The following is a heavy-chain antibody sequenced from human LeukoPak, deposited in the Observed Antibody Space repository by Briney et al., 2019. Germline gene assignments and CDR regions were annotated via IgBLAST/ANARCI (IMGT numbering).Heavy chain of an antibody. D-gene: IGHD3-22*01. Sequence: ASVKVSCKASGNTFTNYAMNWVRQAPGQGLEWMGWINTNTGEPTYAQGFTGRFVFSLDTSVTTAYLQISSLKAEDTAVYYCARWDYDSSGYALYYFDYWGQGTLVTVSS. CDR3: ARWDYDSSGYALYYFDY. CDR1: GNTFTNYA. CDR2: INTNTGEP. J-gene: IGHJ4*02. V-gene: IGHV7-4-1*02.